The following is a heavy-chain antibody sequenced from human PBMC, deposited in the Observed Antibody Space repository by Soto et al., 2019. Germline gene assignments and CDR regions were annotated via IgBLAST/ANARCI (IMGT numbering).Heavy chain of an antibody. CDR2: IYWDDDE. CDR1: RFSLTTRGVG. J-gene: IGHJ4*02. Sequence: QITLKESGPTLVKPTQTLTLTCTFSRFSLTTRGVGVGGIRQPPGKALEWLALIYWDDDEGYSPSLKSRLTITKDTSNNQVVLTMTNMDPVDTAPYYCAHRPRGYSYHFDYWGQGTLVTVSS. D-gene: IGHD5-18*01. V-gene: IGHV2-5*02. CDR3: AHRPRGYSYHFDY.